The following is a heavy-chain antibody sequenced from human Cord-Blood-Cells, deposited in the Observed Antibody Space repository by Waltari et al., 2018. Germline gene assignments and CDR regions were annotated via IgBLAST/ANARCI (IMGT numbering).Heavy chain of an antibody. J-gene: IGHJ3*02. CDR2: IYYSGST. CDR1: GGSISSSSYY. Sequence: TLSLTCTVSGGSISSSSYYWGWIRQPPGKGLEWIGSIYYSGSTYYNPSLKSRVTISVDTSKNQFSLKLSSVTAADTAVYYCARGAFDIWGQGTMVTVSS. CDR3: ARGAFDI. V-gene: IGHV4-39*01.